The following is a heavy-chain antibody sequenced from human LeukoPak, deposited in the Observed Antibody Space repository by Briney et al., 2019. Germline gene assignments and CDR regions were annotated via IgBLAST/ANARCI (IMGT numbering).Heavy chain of an antibody. CDR2: ISSGSDYT. CDR1: GFPFSSHG. V-gene: IGHV3-23*01. J-gene: IGHJ2*01. Sequence: GGSLRHSCAASGFPFSSHGMSWVRQAPGKGPEWVSSISSGSDYTFYADSVRGRFTIFRDNSKNTMYLQMNSLRVGDTAVYYCAKIGVIGHWYYDLWGRGTLVTVSS. D-gene: IGHD3/OR15-3a*01. CDR3: AKIGVIGHWYYDL.